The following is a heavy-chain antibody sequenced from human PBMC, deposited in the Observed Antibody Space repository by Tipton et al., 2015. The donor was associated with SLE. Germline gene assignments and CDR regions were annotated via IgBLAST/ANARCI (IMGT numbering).Heavy chain of an antibody. Sequence: TLSLTCTVSGGSISSYYWSWIRQPPGKGLEWIGYNFYSGSTNYNPSLKSRVTISVETSKNQFSLKLSSVTAADTAVYYCARADWSGYLFGFWGQGTLVTVSS. D-gene: IGHD3-3*01. V-gene: IGHV4-59*01. CDR1: GGSISSYY. J-gene: IGHJ4*02. CDR3: ARADWSGYLFGF. CDR2: NFYSGST.